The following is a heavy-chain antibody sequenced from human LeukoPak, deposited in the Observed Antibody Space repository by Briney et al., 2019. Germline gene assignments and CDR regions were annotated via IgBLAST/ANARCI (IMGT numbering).Heavy chain of an antibody. J-gene: IGHJ4*02. Sequence: GGSLRLSCAASGLTFSSHWMHWVRQAPGKGLEWVAVISYDGSNKYYADSVKGRFTISRDNSKNTLYLQMNSLRAEDTAVYYCARSYCSGGSCYQYFDYWGQGTLVTVSS. CDR1: GLTFSSHW. V-gene: IGHV3-30*03. CDR2: ISYDGSNK. D-gene: IGHD2-15*01. CDR3: ARSYCSGGSCYQYFDY.